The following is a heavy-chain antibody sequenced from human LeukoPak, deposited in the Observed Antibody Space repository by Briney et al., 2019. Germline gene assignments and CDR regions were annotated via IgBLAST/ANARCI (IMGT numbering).Heavy chain of an antibody. CDR1: GFTFNDFW. V-gene: IGHV3-74*01. J-gene: IGHJ4*02. Sequence: PGGSLRLSCVASGFTFNDFWMHWVRQAPGTGLVWVSRISGDGTTTNYAEFVKGRFSISRDNAKNTLYLQMNSLRVEDTAMYYCVRRLAVAGTFDSWGQGTLVSVPS. D-gene: IGHD6-19*01. CDR2: ISGDGTTT. CDR3: VRRLAVAGTFDS.